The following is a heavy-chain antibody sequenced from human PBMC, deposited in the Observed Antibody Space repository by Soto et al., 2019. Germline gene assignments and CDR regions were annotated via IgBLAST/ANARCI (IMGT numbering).Heavy chain of an antibody. CDR2: IIPIFGTA. Sequence: VASVKVSCKASGGTFSSYAISWVRQAPGQGLEWMGGIIPIFGTANYAQKFQGRVTITADESTSTAYMELSSLRSEDTAVYYCARGDTAMVPLTYYYYYGMDVWGQGTTVTVSS. D-gene: IGHD5-18*01. V-gene: IGHV1-69*13. CDR1: GGTFSSYA. J-gene: IGHJ6*02. CDR3: ARGDTAMVPLTYYYYYGMDV.